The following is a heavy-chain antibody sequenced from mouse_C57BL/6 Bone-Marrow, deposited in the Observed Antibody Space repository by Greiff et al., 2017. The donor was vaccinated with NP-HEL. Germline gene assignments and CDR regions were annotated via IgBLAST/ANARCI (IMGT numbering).Heavy chain of an antibody. CDR3: AREGFYYGSRASRY. Sequence: QVQLQQPGAELVKPGASVKLSCKASGYTFTSYWMHWVKQRPGQGLEWIGMIHPNSGSTNYNEKFKSKATLTVDKSSSTAYMQLSSLTSEDSAVYYCAREGFYYGSRASRYWGQGTTLTVSS. CDR1: GYTFTSYW. CDR2: IHPNSGST. J-gene: IGHJ2*01. D-gene: IGHD1-1*01. V-gene: IGHV1-64*01.